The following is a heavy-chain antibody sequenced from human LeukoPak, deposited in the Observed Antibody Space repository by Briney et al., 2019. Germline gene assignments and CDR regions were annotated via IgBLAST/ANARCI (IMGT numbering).Heavy chain of an antibody. J-gene: IGHJ4*02. CDR1: EFSVGSNY. CDR2: IYSGGST. CDR3: AKDGAGLDYDSSGYFSY. D-gene: IGHD3-22*01. V-gene: IGHV3-53*05. Sequence: GGSLRLSCAASEFSVGSNYMTWVRQAPGKGLEWVSLIYSGGSTYYADSVKGRFTISRDNAKNSLYLQMNSLRAEDTALYYCAKDGAGLDYDSSGYFSYWGQGTLVTVSP.